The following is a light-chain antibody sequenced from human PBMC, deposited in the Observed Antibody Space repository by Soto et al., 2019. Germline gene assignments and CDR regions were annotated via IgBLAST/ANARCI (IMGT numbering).Light chain of an antibody. CDR2: DVS. CDR3: NSYAGGNNWV. CDR1: SSDVGIYGY. J-gene: IGLJ2*01. Sequence: QSVLTQPPSASGSPGQSVTISCTGTSSDVGIYGYVSWYQQHAGKAPKLMIYDVSNRPSGVPDRFSGSESGNTASLTVSGLQPEDEDDYCCNSYAGGNNWVFGGGTKLTVL. V-gene: IGLV2-8*01.